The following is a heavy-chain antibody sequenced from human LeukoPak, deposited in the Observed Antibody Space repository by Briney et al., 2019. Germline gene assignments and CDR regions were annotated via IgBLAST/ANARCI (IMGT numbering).Heavy chain of an antibody. J-gene: IGHJ3*02. CDR3: ARGWVLEWLLPDAFDI. Sequence: ASVKVSCKASGYTFTSYGISWVRQAPGQGLEWMGWISAYNGNTNYAQKLQGRVTMTTDTSTRTAYMELRSLISYGTAVYYCARGWVLEWLLPDAFDIWGQGTMVTVSS. CDR2: ISAYNGNT. CDR1: GYTFTSYG. V-gene: IGHV1-18*01. D-gene: IGHD3-3*01.